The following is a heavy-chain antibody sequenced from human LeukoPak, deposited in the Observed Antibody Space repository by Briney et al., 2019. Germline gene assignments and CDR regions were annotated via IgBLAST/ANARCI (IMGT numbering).Heavy chain of an antibody. Sequence: GESLKISCKGSGYSFISYWIGWVRQMPGKGQEWMGIIYPGDSDTRYSPSFQGQVTISPDKSISTAYLQWSSLKASDTAMYYYARRSEGAATFPDYWGQGTLVTVSS. V-gene: IGHV5-51*01. CDR3: ARRSEGAATFPDY. D-gene: IGHD1-26*01. CDR2: IYPGDSDT. CDR1: GYSFISYW. J-gene: IGHJ4*02.